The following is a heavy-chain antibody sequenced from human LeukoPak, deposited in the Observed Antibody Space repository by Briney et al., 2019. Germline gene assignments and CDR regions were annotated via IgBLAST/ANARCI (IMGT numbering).Heavy chain of an antibody. CDR1: GFTFSSYG. J-gene: IGHJ4*02. CDR2: ISYDGSNK. Sequence: PGRSLRLSCAASGFTFSSYGMHWVRQAPGKGLEWVAVISYDGSNKYYADSVKGRFTISRDNSKNTLYLQMNSLRAEDTAVYYCAKGPQDIFDYRGQGTLVTVSS. CDR3: AKGPQDIFDY. V-gene: IGHV3-30*18.